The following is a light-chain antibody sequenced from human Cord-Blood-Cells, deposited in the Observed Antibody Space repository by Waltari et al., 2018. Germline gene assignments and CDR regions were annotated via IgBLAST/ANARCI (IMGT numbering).Light chain of an antibody. Sequence: QSALTQPASVSGSPGQSITISCTGTSSAVGSFNLVSWYQQHPGKAPKPMIYEGSKRPSGVSNRFSGSKSGNPASLTISGLQAEDEADYYCCSYAGSSTWVFGGGTKLTVL. V-gene: IGLV2-23*01. CDR3: CSYAGSSTWV. CDR2: EGS. J-gene: IGLJ3*02. CDR1: SSAVGSFNL.